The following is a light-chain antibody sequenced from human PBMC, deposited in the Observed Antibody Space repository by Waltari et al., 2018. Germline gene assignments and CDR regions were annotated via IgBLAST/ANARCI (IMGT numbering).Light chain of an antibody. V-gene: IGKV1-12*01. J-gene: IGKJ1*01. CDR2: GAS. Sequence: DFQMTQSPSSVSASVEDRVTIPCRASQGLGTWLAWYQQKPGKAPKVLIYGASTLLTGVPSRFSGSGSGTEFTLTITGLQPEDFATYFCQQGNSFPPTFGQGTRVEV. CDR1: QGLGTW. CDR3: QQGNSFPPT.